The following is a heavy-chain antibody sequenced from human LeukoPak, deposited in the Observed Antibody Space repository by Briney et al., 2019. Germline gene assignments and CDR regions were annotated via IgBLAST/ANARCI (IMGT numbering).Heavy chain of an antibody. J-gene: IGHJ5*02. CDR1: GYSISSGYY. CDR3: VTLTGYYNVRWFDP. CDR2: IYYIGST. D-gene: IGHD3-9*01. Sequence: PSETLSLTCTVSGYSISSGYYWGWIRQPPGKGLEWIGSIYYIGSTYYNPSLKSRVTISVDTSKNQFSLKLSSVTAADTAVYYCVTLTGYYNVRWFDPWGQGTLVTVSS. V-gene: IGHV4-38-2*02.